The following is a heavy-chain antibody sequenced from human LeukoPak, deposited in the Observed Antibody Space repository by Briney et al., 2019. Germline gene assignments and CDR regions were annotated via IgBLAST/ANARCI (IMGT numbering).Heavy chain of an antibody. Sequence: GGSLRLSCAASGFSFSSYAMSWVRQAPGKGLEWVSGISRSDGSTYYADSVKGRFTISRDNSKNTLYLQMNSLRAEDTAVYYCARARIAAAGIHGWGQGTLVTVSS. D-gene: IGHD6-13*01. CDR3: ARARIAAAGIHG. CDR2: ISRSDGST. CDR1: GFSFSSYA. J-gene: IGHJ4*02. V-gene: IGHV3-23*01.